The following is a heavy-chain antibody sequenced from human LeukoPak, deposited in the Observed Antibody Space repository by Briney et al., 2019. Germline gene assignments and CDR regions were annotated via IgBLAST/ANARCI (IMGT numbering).Heavy chain of an antibody. Sequence: GGSLRLSCAASGFTFTSYSVNWVRQAPGKGLEWVSSISSSSSYIYYADSVKGRFTTSRDNAKNSLHLQMNSLRVEDTAVYYCARGLGTRGYSYYYMDVWGTGTTVTVSS. V-gene: IGHV3-21*01. CDR2: ISSSSSYI. D-gene: IGHD3-16*01. J-gene: IGHJ6*03. CDR3: ARGLGTRGYSYYYMDV. CDR1: GFTFTSYS.